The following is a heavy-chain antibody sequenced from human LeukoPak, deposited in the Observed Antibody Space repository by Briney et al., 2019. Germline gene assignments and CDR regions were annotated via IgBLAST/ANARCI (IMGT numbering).Heavy chain of an antibody. CDR2: IKQDGSER. CDR1: GFTFSSYA. J-gene: IGHJ4*02. Sequence: GGSLRLSCAASGFTFSSYAMSWVRQAPGKGLEWVANIKQDGSERYYVDSVKGRFTISRDNAKNSLYLQMNSLRAEDTAVYYCAREQWSRLDWGQGTLVTVSS. V-gene: IGHV3-7*01. CDR3: AREQWSRLD. D-gene: IGHD2-8*01.